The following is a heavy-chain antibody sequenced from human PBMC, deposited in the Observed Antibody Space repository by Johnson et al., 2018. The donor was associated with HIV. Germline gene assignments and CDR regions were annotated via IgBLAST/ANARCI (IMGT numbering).Heavy chain of an antibody. V-gene: IGHV3-23*04. Sequence: VQLVESGGGVVRPGGSLRLSCEASGFSFSSYALSWVRQAPGKGLEWVSSITGTGGNTYYADSVNGRFTVSRDKSKSTLYLQMHSLSAEDTALYYCARPSVIPHGGGYDVWGRGTMVVVST. CDR1: GFSFSSYA. D-gene: IGHD3-22*01. CDR3: ARPSVIPHGGGYDV. J-gene: IGHJ3*01. CDR2: ITGTGGNT.